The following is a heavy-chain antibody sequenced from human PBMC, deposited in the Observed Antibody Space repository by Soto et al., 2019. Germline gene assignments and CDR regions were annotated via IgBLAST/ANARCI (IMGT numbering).Heavy chain of an antibody. D-gene: IGHD6-13*01. Sequence: SETLSLTCTVSGGSISSGGYYWSWIRQHPGKGLEWIGYIYYSGSTYYNPSLKSRVTISVDTSKNQFSLKLSSVTAADTAVYYCARVFETIACMDVWGQGTTVTVSS. CDR1: GGSISSGGYY. V-gene: IGHV4-31*03. CDR2: IYYSGST. J-gene: IGHJ6*02. CDR3: ARVFETIACMDV.